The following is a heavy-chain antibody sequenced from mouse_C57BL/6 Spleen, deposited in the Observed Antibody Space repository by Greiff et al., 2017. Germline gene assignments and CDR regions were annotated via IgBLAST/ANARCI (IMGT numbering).Heavy chain of an antibody. V-gene: IGHV8-12*01. CDR3: ARRADYEYGWYFDV. D-gene: IGHD2-10*02. J-gene: IGHJ1*03. CDR1: GFSLSTSGMG. Sequence: QVTLKESGPGILQSSQTLSLTCSFSGFSLSTSGMGVSWIRQPSGKGLEWLAHIYWDDDKRYNPSLKSRLTISKDTSRNQVFLKITSVDTADTATYYCARRADYEYGWYFDVWGTGTTVTVSS. CDR2: IYWDDDK.